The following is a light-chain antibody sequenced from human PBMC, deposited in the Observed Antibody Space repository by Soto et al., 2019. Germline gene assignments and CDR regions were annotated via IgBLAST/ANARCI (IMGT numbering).Light chain of an antibody. Sequence: DIQMTQSPSTLSASVGDKVTITCRASQAISTWLAWYQQKPGKSPNLLIYDASNLEGGVPSRFSGFGSGTEFTLTISSLQPDDSATYYCQQYNTYSGTFGQGTKVDIK. J-gene: IGKJ1*01. CDR1: QAISTW. CDR2: DAS. CDR3: QQYNTYSGT. V-gene: IGKV1-5*01.